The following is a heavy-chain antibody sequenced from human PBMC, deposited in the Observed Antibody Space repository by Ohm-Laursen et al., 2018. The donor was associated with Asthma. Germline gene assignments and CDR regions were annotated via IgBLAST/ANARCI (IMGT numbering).Heavy chain of an antibody. V-gene: IGHV4-30-4*08. CDR3: AREYDYGDYFDN. D-gene: IGHD4-17*01. Sequence: TLSLTWTVSGDSISSGNNYWSWIRQHPGKGLEWIGYIYYSGITYYNPSLKSRATISVDTSKNQFSLNLSSVTAADTAVYYCAREYDYGDYFDNWGQGTLVTVSS. CDR2: IYYSGIT. J-gene: IGHJ4*02. CDR1: GDSISSGNNY.